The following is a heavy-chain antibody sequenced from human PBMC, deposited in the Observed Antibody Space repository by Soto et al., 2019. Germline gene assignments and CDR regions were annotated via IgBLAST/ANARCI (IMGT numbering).Heavy chain of an antibody. D-gene: IGHD6-13*01. V-gene: IGHV4-31*03. CDR1: GGSISSGGYY. CDR2: IYYSGST. CDR3: ARDSGYSSSWYWYFDL. J-gene: IGHJ2*01. Sequence: SETLSLTCTVSGGSISSGGYYWSWIRQHPGKGLEWIGYIYYSGSTYYNPSLKSRVTISVDTSKNQFSLKLSSVTAADTAVYYCARDSGYSSSWYWYFDLWGRGTLVTVSS.